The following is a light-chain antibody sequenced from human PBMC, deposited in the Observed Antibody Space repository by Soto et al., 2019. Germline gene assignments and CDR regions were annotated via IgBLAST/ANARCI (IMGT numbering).Light chain of an antibody. Sequence: DIQMTQSPSSLSASVGDRVTITCRASQTISTYLNWYQQKPGKAPRLLIYDASSLLSGVTSRFSGSESGTDFTLTIASLQPEDFSTYYCQQSDSTPYTFGQGTKVEI. V-gene: IGKV1-39*01. J-gene: IGKJ2*01. CDR1: QTISTY. CDR2: DAS. CDR3: QQSDSTPYT.